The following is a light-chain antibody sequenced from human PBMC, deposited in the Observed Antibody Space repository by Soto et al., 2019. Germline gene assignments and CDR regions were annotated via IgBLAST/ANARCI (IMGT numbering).Light chain of an antibody. CDR2: GAS. CDR3: HQYGSYRT. J-gene: IGKJ3*01. CDR1: QSVSSSY. Sequence: EIVLTQSPGTLSLSPGERATLSCRASQSVSSSYLAWYQQKPGQAPRLLIYGASSRATGIPDRFSGSGSGTDFTLTISRLEPEDFAVYYCHQYGSYRTFGPGTKVDIK. V-gene: IGKV3-20*01.